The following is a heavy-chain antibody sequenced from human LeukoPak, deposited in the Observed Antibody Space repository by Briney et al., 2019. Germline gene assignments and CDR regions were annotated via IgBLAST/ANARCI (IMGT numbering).Heavy chain of an antibody. CDR1: GFIIDDYA. Sequence: GGSLRLSCAGSGFIIDDYAINWVRQAPGKGLEWVSAITGGSGVTFYTDSVKDRFTISRDNAKNSLYLQMNSLRAEDTAVYYCARGSAADFDYWGQGTLVTVSS. J-gene: IGHJ4*02. V-gene: IGHV3-21*01. CDR2: ITGGSGVT. D-gene: IGHD2-2*01. CDR3: ARGSAADFDY.